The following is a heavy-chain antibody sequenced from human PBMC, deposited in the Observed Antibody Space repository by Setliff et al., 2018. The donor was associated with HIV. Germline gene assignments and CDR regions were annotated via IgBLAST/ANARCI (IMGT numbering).Heavy chain of an antibody. CDR3: ARVPQDTYNYPFSYSYHMDV. CDR1: GYPFTKYG. Sequence: GASVKVSCKTSGYPFTKYGIIWVRQAPGQGLEWVGLISAFSGNTNSAQKVQGRVTMTTDTSTTTAYMELRSLRSEDTAVYYCARVPQDTYNYPFSYSYHMDVWGKGTTVTVSS. D-gene: IGHD3-16*01. J-gene: IGHJ6*03. V-gene: IGHV1-18*01. CDR2: ISAFSGNT.